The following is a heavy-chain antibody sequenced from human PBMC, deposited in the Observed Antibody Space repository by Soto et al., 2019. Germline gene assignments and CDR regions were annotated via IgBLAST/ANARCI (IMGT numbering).Heavy chain of an antibody. D-gene: IGHD3-9*01. Sequence: GGSLRLSCAASGFTFSSYGMHWVRQAPGKGLEWVAVIWYDGSNKYYADSVKGRFTICRDNSKNTLSRQMNSLRAEDTAVYYCARAGGRYFDCLILPYYYGMDVWGQGTTVTVSS. CDR1: GFTFSSYG. V-gene: IGHV3-33*01. CDR3: ARAGGRYFDCLILPYYYGMDV. CDR2: IWYDGSNK. J-gene: IGHJ6*02.